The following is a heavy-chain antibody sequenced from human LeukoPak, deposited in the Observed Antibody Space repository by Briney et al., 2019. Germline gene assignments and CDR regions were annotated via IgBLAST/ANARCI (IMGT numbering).Heavy chain of an antibody. Sequence: ASVKVSCKASGYTFTAYYMHWVRQAPGQGLEWMGWINPNSGGTNYAQRFQGRVTMTRDTSISTAYMELSRLRSDDTAVYYCARDRVVVPAAFDYWGQGTLVTVSS. D-gene: IGHD2-2*01. V-gene: IGHV1-2*02. CDR1: GYTFTAYY. J-gene: IGHJ4*02. CDR2: INPNSGGT. CDR3: ARDRVVVPAAFDY.